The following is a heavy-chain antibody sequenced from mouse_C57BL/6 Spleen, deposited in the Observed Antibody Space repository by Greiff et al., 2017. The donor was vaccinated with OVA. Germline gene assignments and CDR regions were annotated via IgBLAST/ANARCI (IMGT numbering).Heavy chain of an antibody. J-gene: IGHJ1*03. D-gene: IGHD2-1*01. CDR1: GYTFTSYW. CDR3: ARLYYGNYDWYFDV. Sequence: QVQLKQPGAELVKPGASVKLSCKASGYTFTSYWMHWVKQRPGRGLEWIGRIDPNSGGTKYNEKFKSKATLTVDKPSSTAYMQLSSLTSEDSAVYYCARLYYGNYDWYFDVWGTGTTVTVSS. CDR2: IDPNSGGT. V-gene: IGHV1-72*01.